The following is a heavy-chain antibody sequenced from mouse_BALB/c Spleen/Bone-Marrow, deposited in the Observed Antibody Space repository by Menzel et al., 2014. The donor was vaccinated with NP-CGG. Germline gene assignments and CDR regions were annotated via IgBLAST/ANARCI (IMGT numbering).Heavy chain of an antibody. CDR2: ISNGGSYT. D-gene: IGHD1-1*01. CDR3: ARDSLYYYGSSYGYFDV. J-gene: IGHJ1*01. V-gene: IGHV5-4*02. CDR1: GFTFSDYY. Sequence: EVKLVESGGGLMKPGGSLKLSCAASGFTFSDYYMYWVRQTPEKRLEWVATISNGGSYTYYTDSVKGRFTISRDNATNNQYLQMSNLKSEDTAMYYCARDSLYYYGSSYGYFDVWGAGTTVTVSS.